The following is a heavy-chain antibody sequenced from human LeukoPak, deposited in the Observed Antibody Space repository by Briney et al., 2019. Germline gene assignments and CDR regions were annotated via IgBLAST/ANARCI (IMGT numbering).Heavy chain of an antibody. CDR1: GGSFSGYY. CDR3: ARLAQQFDY. CDR2: INHSGST. J-gene: IGHJ4*02. Sequence: PSETLSLTCAVYGGSFSGYYWSWIRQPPGKGLEWIGEINHSGSTNYNPSLKSRVTISVDTSKNQFSLKVSSVTAADTAVYYCARLAQQFDYWGQGTLVTVSS. V-gene: IGHV4-34*01.